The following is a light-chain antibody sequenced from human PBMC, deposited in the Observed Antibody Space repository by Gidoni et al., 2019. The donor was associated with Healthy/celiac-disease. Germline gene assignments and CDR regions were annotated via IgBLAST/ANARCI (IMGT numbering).Light chain of an antibody. Sequence: EIVMTQSPATLSVSPGERATLSCRASQSVSSNLAWYQQKPGQAPRLLIYGASTRAPGIPARFSGSGSGTEFTLTISSLQSEDFAVYYCQQYNNGPPWTFGQGTKVEIK. V-gene: IGKV3-15*01. CDR2: GAS. CDR3: QQYNNGPPWT. CDR1: QSVSSN. J-gene: IGKJ1*01.